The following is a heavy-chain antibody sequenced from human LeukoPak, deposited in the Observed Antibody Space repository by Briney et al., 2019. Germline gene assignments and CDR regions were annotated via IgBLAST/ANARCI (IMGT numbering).Heavy chain of an antibody. Sequence: SETLSLTCTVSGGSISSYYWSWIRQPPGKGLEWIGYIYYSGSTNYNPSLKSRVTISVDPSKNQFSLKLSSVTAADTAVYYCARLPTTRIDMDVWGQGTTVTVSS. CDR3: ARLPTTRIDMDV. CDR1: GGSISSYY. D-gene: IGHD4-11*01. CDR2: IYYSGST. J-gene: IGHJ6*02. V-gene: IGHV4-59*08.